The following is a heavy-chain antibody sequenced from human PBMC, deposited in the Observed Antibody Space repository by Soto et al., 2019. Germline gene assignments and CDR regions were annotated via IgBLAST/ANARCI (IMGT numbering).Heavy chain of an antibody. CDR2: IHYGGTV. Sequence: PSETLSLTCAVSGGSVGSNNWWGWVRQPPGQGLEWVGEIHYGGTVNFNPTLESRVAMSIDTSKNQVSLRLRSVTAADTAVYYCARAFLPHSSGYYYFDSWGQGALVTVSS. CDR1: GGSVGSNNW. D-gene: IGHD3-22*01. J-gene: IGHJ4*02. CDR3: ARAFLPHSSGYYYFDS. V-gene: IGHV4-4*02.